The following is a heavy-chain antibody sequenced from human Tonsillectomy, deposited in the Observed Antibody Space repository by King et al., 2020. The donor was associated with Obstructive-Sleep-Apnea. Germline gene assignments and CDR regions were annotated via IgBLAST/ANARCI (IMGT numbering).Heavy chain of an antibody. D-gene: IGHD1-26*01. V-gene: IGHV3-9*01. CDR2: ISWNSGSI. J-gene: IGHJ4*02. CDR1: GFTFDDYA. CDR3: ARYSGSYYDY. Sequence: EVQLVESGGGLVQPGRSLRLSCAASGFTFDDYAMHWVRQAPGKGLEWVSGISWNSGSIGYADSVKGRFTISRDNAKNSLYLQMNSLRAEDTALYYCARYSGSYYDYWGQGTLVTVSS.